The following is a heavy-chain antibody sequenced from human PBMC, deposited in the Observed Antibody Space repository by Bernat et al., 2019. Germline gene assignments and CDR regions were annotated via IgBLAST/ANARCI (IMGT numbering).Heavy chain of an antibody. V-gene: IGHV4-39*01. Sequence: QVQLQESGPGLVKPSETLSLTCSVSGGSVSGGSISSSHYYWGWIRQPPGKGLEWVVSMYYTGSAYYNPSLRSRVTISVDTSKNQFSLKLTSVTAADTAVYYCARLSHDYTNFDGHFDYWGQGALVTVSS. CDR3: ARLSHDYTNFDGHFDY. CDR2: MYYTGSA. J-gene: IGHJ4*02. D-gene: IGHD4-11*01. CDR1: GGSISSSHYY.